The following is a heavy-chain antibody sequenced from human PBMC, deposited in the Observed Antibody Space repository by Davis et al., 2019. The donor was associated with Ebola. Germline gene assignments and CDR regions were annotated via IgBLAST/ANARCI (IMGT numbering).Heavy chain of an antibody. J-gene: IGHJ6*03. D-gene: IGHD2-15*01. CDR1: GGSLGGYF. V-gene: IGHV4-34*01. CDR3: VVGLYHFRSAAYYQFYMDV. CDR2: IDHSGST. Sequence: SETLSLTCAVSGGSLGGYFWNWIRQSPVKGLEWLGKIDHSGSTNYNPSLNSRVTISVDTSKNQFSLRLSSVTAADTAVYYCVVGLYHFRSAAYYQFYMDVWGKGTTVTVSS.